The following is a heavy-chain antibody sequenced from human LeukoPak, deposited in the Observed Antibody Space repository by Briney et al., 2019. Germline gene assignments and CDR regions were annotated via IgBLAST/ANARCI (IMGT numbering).Heavy chain of an antibody. J-gene: IGHJ6*02. CDR3: ARDSFVVVPAAREYYYGMDV. CDR2: IYSGGST. Sequence: GGSLRLSCAASGFTVSSNYMSWVRQAPGKGLEWVSVIYSGGSTYYADSVKGRFTISRDNSKNTLYLQMNSLRAEDTAVYYCARDSFVVVPAAREYYYGMDVWGQGITVTVSS. V-gene: IGHV3-66*01. CDR1: GFTVSSNY. D-gene: IGHD2-2*01.